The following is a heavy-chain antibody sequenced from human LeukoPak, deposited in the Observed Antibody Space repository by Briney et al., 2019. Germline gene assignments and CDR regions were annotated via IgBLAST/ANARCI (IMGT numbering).Heavy chain of an antibody. CDR3: ARGLPTNAFDI. V-gene: IGHV3-74*01. J-gene: IGHJ3*02. CDR1: GFTFSSYG. D-gene: IGHD5-12*01. Sequence: GGSLRLSCAASGFTFSSYGMHWVRQAPGKGLVWVSRIKSDGSSTSYADSVKGRFTISRDNAKNTLYLQMNSLRVEDMAVYYCARGLPTNAFDIWGQGTMVTVSS. CDR2: IKSDGSST.